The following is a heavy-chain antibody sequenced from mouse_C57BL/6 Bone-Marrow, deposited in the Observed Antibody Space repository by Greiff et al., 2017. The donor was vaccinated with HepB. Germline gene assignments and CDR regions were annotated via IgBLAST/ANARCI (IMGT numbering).Heavy chain of an antibody. D-gene: IGHD1-1*01. Sequence: VQLKESGPELVKPGASVKISCKASGYSFTGYYMNWVKQSPEKSLEWIGEINPSTGGTTYNQKFKAKATLTVDKSSSTAYMQLKSLTSEDSAVYYCARRHYGSSYVWFAYWGQGTLVTVSA. CDR3: ARRHYGSSYVWFAY. CDR2: INPSTGGT. CDR1: GYSFTGYY. V-gene: IGHV1-42*01. J-gene: IGHJ3*01.